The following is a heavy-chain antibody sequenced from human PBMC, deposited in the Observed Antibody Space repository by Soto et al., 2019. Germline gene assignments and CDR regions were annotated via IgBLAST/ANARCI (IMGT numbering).Heavy chain of an antibody. CDR1: GDTFTFYS. J-gene: IGHJ4*02. Sequence: QVQLVQSGAEVKKPGSSVRVSCKASGDTFTFYSINWVRQAPGLGLEWMGRINPILSMSNYAQRFQGRVTMTADKSKSTADVELSSLRSEDTAMYYCASSYGSGYRAFDYWGQGALVTVSS. V-gene: IGHV1-69*02. CDR2: INPILSMS. D-gene: IGHD3-10*01. CDR3: ASSYGSGYRAFDY.